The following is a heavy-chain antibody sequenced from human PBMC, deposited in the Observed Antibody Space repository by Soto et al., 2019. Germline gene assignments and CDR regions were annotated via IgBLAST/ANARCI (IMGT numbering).Heavy chain of an antibody. CDR1: GGSISSGGYY. CDR2: IYHSGTT. CDR3: ARVRRNQLLGWFDP. D-gene: IGHD2-2*01. Sequence: QVQLQESGPGLVKPSQTLSLTCTVSGGSISSGGYYWSWIRQHPGKGLGWIGYIYHSGTTYYNPSLKSRVTISVDTSKNQFSLKLTSLTAAGTAMYYCARVRRNQLLGWFDPWGQATPVTVSS. V-gene: IGHV4-31*03. J-gene: IGHJ5*02.